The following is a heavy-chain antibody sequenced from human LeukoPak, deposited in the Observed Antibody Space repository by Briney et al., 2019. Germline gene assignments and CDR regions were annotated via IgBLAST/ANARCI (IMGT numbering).Heavy chain of an antibody. CDR2: ISYDGSNK. CDR3: AKAHLGAVADYLDY. D-gene: IGHD6-19*01. CDR1: GFTFSSYG. V-gene: IGHV3-30*18. Sequence: GGSLRLSCAASGFTFSSYGMHWVRQAPGKGLEWVAVISYDGSNKYYADSVKGRFTISRDNSKNTLYLQMNSLRAEDTAVYYCAKAHLGAVADYLDYWGQGTLVTVSS. J-gene: IGHJ4*02.